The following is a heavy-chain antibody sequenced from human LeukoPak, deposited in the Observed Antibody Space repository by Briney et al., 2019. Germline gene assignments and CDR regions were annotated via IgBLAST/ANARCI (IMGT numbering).Heavy chain of an antibody. CDR3: VRDGEGLAISVNYWFDL. Sequence: ASVKVSCKASGFTFTRYDINWVRQATGQGLEWTGWMNPNNGNTGYAQTFQGRVTMTRDTFTSTAYMELRSLTSEDTAVYYCVRDGEGLAISVNYWFDLWGQGTLVTVSS. D-gene: IGHD3-10*01. V-gene: IGHV1-8*01. CDR1: GFTFTRYD. J-gene: IGHJ5*02. CDR2: MNPNNGNT.